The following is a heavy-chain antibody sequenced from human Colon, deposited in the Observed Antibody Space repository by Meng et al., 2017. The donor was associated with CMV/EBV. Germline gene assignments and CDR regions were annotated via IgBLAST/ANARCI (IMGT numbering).Heavy chain of an antibody. CDR1: GFTFSNCA. J-gene: IGHJ5*02. CDR2: ITTSGGGR. CDR3: VRENGVDASRGNRFDP. Sequence: GESLKISCAASGFTFSNCAMTWVRQAPGKRLEWVSAITTSGGGRYYAASVKGRFTISRDNAKNTLYLQMNTLRAEDTAVYYCVRENGVDASRGNRFDPWGQGTLVTVSS. V-gene: IGHV3-23*01. D-gene: IGHD3-3*01.